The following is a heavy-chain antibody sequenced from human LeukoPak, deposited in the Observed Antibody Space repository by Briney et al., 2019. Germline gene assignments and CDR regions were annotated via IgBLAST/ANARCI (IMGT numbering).Heavy chain of an antibody. V-gene: IGHV3-30*18. D-gene: IGHD3-22*01. Sequence: PGRSLRLSCAASGFTFSTFGMHWVRQAQGKGLGWVAVLSIDGSNKYYADSVKGRFTISRDNSKNTLYLEMNSLRVEDTAVYYCAKVTTSSGYYSRFDHWGQGTLVTVSS. CDR3: AKVTTSSGYYSRFDH. J-gene: IGHJ4*02. CDR1: GFTFSTFG. CDR2: LSIDGSNK.